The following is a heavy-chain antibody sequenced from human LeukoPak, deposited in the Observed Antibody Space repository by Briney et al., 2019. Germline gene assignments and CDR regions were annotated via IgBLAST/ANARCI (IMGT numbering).Heavy chain of an antibody. CDR1: GGTFSSYA. J-gene: IGHJ4*02. V-gene: IGHV1-69*05. Sequence: ASVKVSCKASGGTFSSYAISWVRQAPVQGLEWMGGIIPIFGTANYAQKFQGRVTITTDESTSTAYMELSSLRSEDTAVYYCTAGGRSYSSGYLFDNWGQGTLVTVSS. CDR3: TAGGRSYSSGYLFDN. D-gene: IGHD6-13*01. CDR2: IIPIFGTA.